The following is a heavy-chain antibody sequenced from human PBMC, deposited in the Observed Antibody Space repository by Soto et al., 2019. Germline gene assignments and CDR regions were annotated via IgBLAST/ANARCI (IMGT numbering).Heavy chain of an antibody. J-gene: IGHJ4*02. D-gene: IGHD3-22*01. Sequence: ASVKVSCKASGYTFTRYAIHWVRQAPGQRLEWMGWFNTGNGDTKYSQKFQGRVTLTGDTSASTASMELSGLRSADTAVYYCARVVPLYDRTSPLDYWGQGTLVTVSS. CDR3: ARVVPLYDRTSPLDY. CDR2: FNTGNGDT. CDR1: GYTFTRYA. V-gene: IGHV1-3*04.